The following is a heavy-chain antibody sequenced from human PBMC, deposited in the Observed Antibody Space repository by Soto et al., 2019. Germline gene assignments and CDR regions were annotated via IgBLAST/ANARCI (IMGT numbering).Heavy chain of an antibody. Sequence: SETLSLTCTVTSSSIRSRINYWSWIRQPPGKGLEWIGFISYSGTTHYSASLRSRVSISVDTSKNQFSLDLSSVTAADTAVYYCATMGTPVTGLYYFDYWGQGTLVS. CDR2: ISYSGTT. D-gene: IGHD4-17*01. CDR1: SSSIRSRINY. V-gene: IGHV4-30-4*01. CDR3: ATMGTPVTGLYYFDY. J-gene: IGHJ4*02.